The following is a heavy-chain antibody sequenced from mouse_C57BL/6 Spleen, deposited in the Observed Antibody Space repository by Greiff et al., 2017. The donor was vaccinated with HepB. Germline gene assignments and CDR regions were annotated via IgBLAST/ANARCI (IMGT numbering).Heavy chain of an antibody. CDR2: IYPGSGST. CDR1: GYTFTSYW. V-gene: IGHV1-55*01. J-gene: IGHJ3*01. CDR3: ARGGSGGSSAWFAY. Sequence: QVQLQQPGAELVKPGASVKMSCKASGYTFTSYWITWVKQRPGQGLEWIGDIYPGSGSTNYNEKFKSKATLTVDTSSSTSYMQLSSLTSEDSAVYYCARGGSGGSSAWFAYWGQGTLVTVSA. D-gene: IGHD1-1*02.